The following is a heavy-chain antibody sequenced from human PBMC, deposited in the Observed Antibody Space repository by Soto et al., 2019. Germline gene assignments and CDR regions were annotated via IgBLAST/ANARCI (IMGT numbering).Heavy chain of an antibody. CDR2: IKQDGSEK. Sequence: EVQLVESGGGLVQPGGSLRLSCAASGFTFSSYWMSWVRQAPGKGLEWVANIKQDGSEKYYVDSVKGRFTISRDNAKNSLYLQMNSLRAEDTAVYYCASLRGITMVRGDAFDIWGQGTMVTVSS. CDR3: ASLRGITMVRGDAFDI. CDR1: GFTFSSYW. J-gene: IGHJ3*02. D-gene: IGHD3-10*01. V-gene: IGHV3-7*01.